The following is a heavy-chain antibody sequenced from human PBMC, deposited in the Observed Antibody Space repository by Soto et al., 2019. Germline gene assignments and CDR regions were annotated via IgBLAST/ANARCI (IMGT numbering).Heavy chain of an antibody. Sequence: QVQLVQSGAEVKKPGSSVKVSCTASGGTFSSYTISWVRQAPGQGLEWMGRIIPIRGIANYAQKFQGRVTITADKSTSTAYMELSSLRSEDTAVYYCARESIDVVVVAATNYFDYWGQGTLVTVSS. D-gene: IGHD2-15*01. V-gene: IGHV1-69*08. J-gene: IGHJ4*02. CDR2: IIPIRGIA. CDR3: ARESIDVVVVAATNYFDY. CDR1: GGTFSSYT.